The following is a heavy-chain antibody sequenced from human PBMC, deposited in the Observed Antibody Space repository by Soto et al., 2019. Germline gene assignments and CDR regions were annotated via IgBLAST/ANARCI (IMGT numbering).Heavy chain of an antibody. Sequence: RLSCAASGFTFRSFTMNSVRQAPGKGLEWVSTISSNSAYIYYTDARRGRFTISRDNATNSLHLQMNSLRAEDTAVYYCTRDASRDSSARGWFDPWGPGTLVTVSS. CDR3: TRDASRDSSARGWFDP. D-gene: IGHD6-13*01. CDR2: ISSNSAYI. J-gene: IGHJ5*02. CDR1: GFTFRSFT. V-gene: IGHV3-21*01.